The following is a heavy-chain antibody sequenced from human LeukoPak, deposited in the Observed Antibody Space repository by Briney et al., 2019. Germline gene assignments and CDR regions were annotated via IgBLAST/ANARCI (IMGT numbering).Heavy chain of an antibody. CDR2: INWDSGAK. Sequence: GGSLRLSCVVSGILFDHYAMHWVRQAPGKGLEWVAGINWDSGAKGHADSVKGRFTISRDNAKNSLYLEMNSLRAEDMALYYCVKEIKVREFSTSGALEIWGQGTMVTVSS. D-gene: IGHD2-2*01. CDR1: GILFDHYA. CDR3: VKEIKVREFSTSGALEI. V-gene: IGHV3-9*03. J-gene: IGHJ3*02.